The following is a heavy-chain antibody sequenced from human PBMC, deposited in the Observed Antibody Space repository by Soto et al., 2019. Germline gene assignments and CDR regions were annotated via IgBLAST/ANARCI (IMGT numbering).Heavy chain of an antibody. Sequence: QVHLVQSGAEVKKPGASVMVSCKASGYSFGHFDIHWVRKAAGQGLEWMGWVSPNSGNTGYAQRFQGRIIMTRDTSKSTAYMEVKSLTSADTAIYYCARARGAASFDLWGQGTLVTASS. CDR1: GYSFGHFD. CDR3: ARARGAASFDL. D-gene: IGHD6-25*01. V-gene: IGHV1-8*01. J-gene: IGHJ5*02. CDR2: VSPNSGNT.